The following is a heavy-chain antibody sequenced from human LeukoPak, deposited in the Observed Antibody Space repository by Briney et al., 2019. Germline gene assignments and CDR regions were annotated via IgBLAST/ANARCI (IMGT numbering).Heavy chain of an antibody. J-gene: IGHJ4*02. D-gene: IGHD3-22*01. V-gene: IGHV1-2*02. CDR1: GYTFTGYY. CDR3: ARDIRNYYDSSGYSDY. CDR2: INPNSGGT. Sequence: GASVKVSCKASGYTFTGYYMHWMRQAPGQGLEWMGWINPNSGGTNYAQKFQGRVTMTRDTSISTAYMELSRLRSDDTAVYYCARDIRNYYDSSGYSDYWGQGTLVTVSS.